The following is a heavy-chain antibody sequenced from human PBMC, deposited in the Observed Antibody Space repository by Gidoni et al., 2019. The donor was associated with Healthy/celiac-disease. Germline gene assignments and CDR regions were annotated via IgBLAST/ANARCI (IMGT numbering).Heavy chain of an antibody. Sequence: QVQLQESGPGLVKPSETLSLTCTVSGGSISSYYWSWIRQPPGKGLEWIGYIYYSGSTNYNPSLKSRVTISVDTSKNQFSLKLSSVTAADTAVYYCARGDGGSGWKDAFDIWGQGTMVTVSS. CDR1: GGSISSYY. CDR3: ARGDGGSGWKDAFDI. V-gene: IGHV4-59*01. D-gene: IGHD6-19*01. J-gene: IGHJ3*02. CDR2: IYYSGST.